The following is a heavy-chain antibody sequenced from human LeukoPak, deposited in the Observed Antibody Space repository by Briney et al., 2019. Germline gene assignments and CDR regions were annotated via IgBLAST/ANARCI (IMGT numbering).Heavy chain of an antibody. CDR3: ARDWWLLGNDAFDI. CDR1: GGTFSSYA. V-gene: IGHV1-69*04. Sequence: SVKVSCKASGGTFSSYAISWVRQAPGQGLEWMGRSIPILGIANYAQKFQGRVTVTADKSTSTAYMELSSLRSEDTAVYYCARDWWLLGNDAFDIWGQGTMVTVSS. CDR2: SIPILGIA. J-gene: IGHJ3*02. D-gene: IGHD2-21*01.